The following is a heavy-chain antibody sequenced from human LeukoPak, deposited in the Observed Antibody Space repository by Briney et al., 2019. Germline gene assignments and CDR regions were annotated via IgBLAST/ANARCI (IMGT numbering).Heavy chain of an antibody. J-gene: IGHJ5*02. CDR2: ISAYNGNT. Sequence: GASVKVSCKASGGTFSSYAISWVRQAPGQGLEWMGWISAYNGNTNYAQKLQGRVTMTTDTSTSTAYMELRSLRSDDTAVYYCARFILVRCSLDPWGQGTLVTVSS. CDR3: ARFILVRCSLDP. D-gene: IGHD6-13*01. CDR1: GGTFSSYA. V-gene: IGHV1-18*01.